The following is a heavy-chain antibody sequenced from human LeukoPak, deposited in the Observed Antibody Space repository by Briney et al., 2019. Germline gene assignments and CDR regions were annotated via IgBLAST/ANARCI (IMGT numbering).Heavy chain of an antibody. J-gene: IGHJ4*02. CDR2: ISSSGSTI. D-gene: IGHD4-17*01. V-gene: IGHV3-48*03. CDR3: AREDYGDYVNY. Sequence: GGSLRLSCAASGFTFSNYEMNWVRQAPGKGLEWVSYISSSGSTIYYADSVKGRFTISRDNAKNSLYLQMNSLRAEDTAVYYCAREDYGDYVNYWGQGTLVTVSS. CDR1: GFTFSNYE.